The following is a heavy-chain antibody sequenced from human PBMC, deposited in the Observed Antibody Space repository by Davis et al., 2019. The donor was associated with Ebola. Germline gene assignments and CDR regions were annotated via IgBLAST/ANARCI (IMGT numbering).Heavy chain of an antibody. CDR3: AAEGPPGYCSSTSCYYWYFDL. J-gene: IGHJ2*01. Sequence: ASVKVSCKASGYTFTGYYMHWVRQAPGQGLEWMGWINPNSGGTNYAQKFQGWVTMTRDTSISTAYMELSRLRSDDTAVYYCAAEGPPGYCSSTSCYYWYFDLWGRGTLVTVSS. CDR1: GYTFTGYY. D-gene: IGHD2-2*01. CDR2: INPNSGGT. V-gene: IGHV1-2*04.